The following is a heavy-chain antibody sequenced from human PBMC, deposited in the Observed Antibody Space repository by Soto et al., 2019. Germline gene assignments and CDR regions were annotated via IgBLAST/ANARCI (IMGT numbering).Heavy chain of an antibody. J-gene: IGHJ6*02. Sequence: QVQLQESGPGLVKPSQTLSLTCTVSGGSISSGDYYWSWIRQPPGKGLEWIGYIYYSGSTYYNPSLKSRVTISVDTSKNQFSLKLSSVTAADTAVYYCARDRGYSYFYYYGMDVWGQGTTVTVSS. CDR1: GGSISSGDYY. CDR2: IYYSGST. V-gene: IGHV4-30-4*01. CDR3: ARDRGYSYFYYYGMDV. D-gene: IGHD5-18*01.